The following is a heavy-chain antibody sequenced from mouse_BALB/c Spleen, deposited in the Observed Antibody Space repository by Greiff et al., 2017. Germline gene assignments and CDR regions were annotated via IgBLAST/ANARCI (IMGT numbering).Heavy chain of an antibody. D-gene: IGHD2-3*01. CDR1: GFSLTSYG. CDR2: IWAGGST. Sequence: VQGVESGPGLVAPSESLSITCTASGFSLTSYGVHWVRQPPGKGLEWLGVIWAGGSTNYNSALMSRLSISKDNSKSQVFLKMNSLQTDDTAMYYCARDIDGYPWFAYWGQGTLVTVSA. CDR3: ARDIDGYPWFAY. V-gene: IGHV2-9*02. J-gene: IGHJ3*01.